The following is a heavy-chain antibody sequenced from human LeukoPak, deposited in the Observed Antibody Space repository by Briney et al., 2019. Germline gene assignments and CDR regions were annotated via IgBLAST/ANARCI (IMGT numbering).Heavy chain of an antibody. Sequence: GGSLRLSCAASGFTFNTYSMSWVRQAPGKGLEWVSSISSSSSYIYYADSVKGRFTISRDNAKNSLHLQMNSLRAEDTAVYYCATDRDNSDWQKRFDSWGQGTLVTVSS. CDR3: ATDRDNSDWQKRFDS. V-gene: IGHV3-21*01. D-gene: IGHD2-21*02. J-gene: IGHJ4*02. CDR2: ISSSSSYI. CDR1: GFTFNTYS.